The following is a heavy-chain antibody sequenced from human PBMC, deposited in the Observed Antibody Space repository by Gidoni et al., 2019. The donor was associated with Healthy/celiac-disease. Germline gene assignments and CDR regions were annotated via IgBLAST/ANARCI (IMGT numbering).Heavy chain of an antibody. CDR3: ARDGAYYDFWSGYYDPRTGYFDL. CDR2: IWYDGSNK. J-gene: IGHJ2*01. CDR1: SYG. D-gene: IGHD3-3*01. Sequence: SYGMHWVRQAPGKGLEWVAVIWYDGSNKYYADSVKGRFTISRDNSKNTLYLQMNSLRAEDTAVYYCARDGAYYDFWSGYYDPRTGYFDLWGRGTLVTVSS. V-gene: IGHV3-33*01.